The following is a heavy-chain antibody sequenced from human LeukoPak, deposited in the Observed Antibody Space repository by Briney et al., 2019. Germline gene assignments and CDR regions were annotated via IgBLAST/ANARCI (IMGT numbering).Heavy chain of an antibody. CDR3: AKDGLVWFGELN. D-gene: IGHD3-10*01. CDR2: VSTSGGST. CDR1: GLTFSRYA. Sequence: GGSLRLSCAASGLTFSRYAMSWVRQAPGKGLEWVSGVSTSGGSTYYADSVKGRFTISRDNSKNTLHLQMNSLRAEDTAIYYCAKDGLVWFGELNWGQGTLVTVSS. J-gene: IGHJ4*02. V-gene: IGHV3-23*01.